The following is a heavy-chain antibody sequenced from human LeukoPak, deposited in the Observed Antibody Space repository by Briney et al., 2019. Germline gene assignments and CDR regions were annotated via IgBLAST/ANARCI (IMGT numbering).Heavy chain of an antibody. Sequence: GGSLRLFCAASGLTVTSNYMTWVRQAPGKGLEWVAIIYSGGYTDYADSVKGRFTISRDNSKNTLYLQMNSLRAEDTAVYYCARRLEYSGSKGVFDYWGQGTLVTVSS. V-gene: IGHV3-66*01. CDR1: GLTVTSNY. D-gene: IGHD1-26*01. CDR2: IYSGGYT. J-gene: IGHJ4*02. CDR3: ARRLEYSGSKGVFDY.